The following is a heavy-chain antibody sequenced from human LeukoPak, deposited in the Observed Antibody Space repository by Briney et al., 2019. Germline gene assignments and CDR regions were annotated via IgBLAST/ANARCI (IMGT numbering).Heavy chain of an antibody. CDR3: ARDPIVGATENYFDY. V-gene: IGHV4-59*01. D-gene: IGHD1-26*01. J-gene: IGHJ4*02. CDR2: IYYSGST. Sequence: IYYSGSTNYNPSLKSRVTISVDTSKNQFSLKLSSVTAADTAVYYCARDPIVGATENYFDYWGQGTLVTVSS.